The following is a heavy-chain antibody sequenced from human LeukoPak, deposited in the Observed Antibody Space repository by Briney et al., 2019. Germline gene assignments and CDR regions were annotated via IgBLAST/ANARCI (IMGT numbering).Heavy chain of an antibody. CDR3: ARCTTWNTHYPLDS. V-gene: IGHV3-53*01. CDR2: IYTGGNT. Sequence: GGSLRLSCAGSGFTVSSNYMSWVRQAPGKGLEWVSVIYTGGNTYYADSVKGRFTISRDNSKNTLYLQMNDLRAEDTALYYCARCTTWNTHYPLDSWGQGTLVTVSS. D-gene: IGHD1-1*01. CDR1: GFTVSSNY. J-gene: IGHJ5*01.